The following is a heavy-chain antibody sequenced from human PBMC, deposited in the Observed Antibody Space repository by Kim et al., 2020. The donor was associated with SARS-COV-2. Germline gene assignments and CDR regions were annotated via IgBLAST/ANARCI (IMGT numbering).Heavy chain of an antibody. J-gene: IGHJ4*02. D-gene: IGHD3-22*01. V-gene: IGHV4-4*02. Sequence: YNPSLKSRVTIAGDNSKNQFSRKLSSVTAADTAVYYCASLDYYDSSGLGYWGQGTLVTVSS. CDR3: ASLDYYDSSGLGY.